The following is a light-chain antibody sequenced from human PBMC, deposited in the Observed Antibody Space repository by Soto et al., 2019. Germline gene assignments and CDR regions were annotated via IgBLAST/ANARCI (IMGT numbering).Light chain of an antibody. J-gene: IGKJ3*01. CDR1: QSISIY. Sequence: DLQMTQSPSSLSASVGDRVTITCRARQSISIYLNWYQQKPGKAPKLLLYAASSLQSGVPSRVRADGSGTDFNLTISSLQPEDFATYYCQQSSSTPPFTFGPGTKVDVK. CDR2: AAS. V-gene: IGKV1-39*01. CDR3: QQSSSTPPFT.